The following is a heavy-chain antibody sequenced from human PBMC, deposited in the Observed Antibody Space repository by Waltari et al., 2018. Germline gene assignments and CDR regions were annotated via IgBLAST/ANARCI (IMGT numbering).Heavy chain of an antibody. CDR1: GFTFSGSW. V-gene: IGHV3-7*01. Sequence: DVQLVESGGDLVQPGESLRLSCYVSGFTFSGSWMSWVRRAPGKGLEWVANINQDGSEKYYVDSVMGRFSISRDNAKNSLFLQMNSLRAEDTAVYYCAKGKRAPDYWGQGTLVTVSS. J-gene: IGHJ4*02. CDR3: AKGKRAPDY. CDR2: INQDGSEK.